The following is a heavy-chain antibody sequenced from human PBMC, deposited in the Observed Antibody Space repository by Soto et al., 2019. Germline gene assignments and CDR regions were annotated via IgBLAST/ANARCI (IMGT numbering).Heavy chain of an antibody. D-gene: IGHD2-21*02. J-gene: IGHJ4*02. Sequence: EVQLLESGGGLVQPGGSLRLSCTASGFTFSDYAMTWVRQAPGKGLECVSGIYGSGGGIQYADSVKGRFTISRDNYRNTLYLQMNSLRDEDTAVYYCAKDLVSGDGFWLTDEWGQGTLVTVSP. CDR1: GFTFSDYA. CDR2: IYGSGGGI. CDR3: AKDLVSGDGFWLTDE. V-gene: IGHV3-23*01.